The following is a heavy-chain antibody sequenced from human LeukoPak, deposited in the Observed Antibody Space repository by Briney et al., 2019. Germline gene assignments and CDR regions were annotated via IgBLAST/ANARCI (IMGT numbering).Heavy chain of an antibody. Sequence: GGSLRLSCAASGFTFSSYSMNWVRQAPGKGLEWVSSISSSSTYIYYADSVKGRFTISRDNAENSLYLQMNSLRAEDTAVYYCARGRLRLVDYWGQGTLVTVSS. CDR2: ISSSSTYI. V-gene: IGHV3-21*01. D-gene: IGHD5-12*01. CDR3: ARGRLRLVDY. CDR1: GFTFSSYS. J-gene: IGHJ4*02.